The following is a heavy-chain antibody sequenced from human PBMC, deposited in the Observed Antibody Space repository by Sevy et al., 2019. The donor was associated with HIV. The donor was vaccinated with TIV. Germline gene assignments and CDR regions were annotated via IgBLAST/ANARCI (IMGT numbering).Heavy chain of an antibody. Sequence: GGSLRLSCAVSGFSFDSYGMTWVRQAPGKGLEWVSGISGSGTRTYYADSVKGRFIISRDNSKNTLYLQMDSVRSEDTAKYYCAKGGGGHYDPDEIGYYFYYYNMDVWGKGTTVTVSS. J-gene: IGHJ6*03. CDR2: ISGSGTRT. V-gene: IGHV3-23*01. CDR3: AKGGGGHYDPDEIGYYFYYYNMDV. D-gene: IGHD3-22*01. CDR1: GFSFDSYG.